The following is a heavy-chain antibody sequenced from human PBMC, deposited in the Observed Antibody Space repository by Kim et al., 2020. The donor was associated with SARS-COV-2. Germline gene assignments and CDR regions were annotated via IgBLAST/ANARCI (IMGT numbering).Heavy chain of an antibody. D-gene: IGHD3-3*01. CDR3: ARDPFFWSGYSDY. Sequence: VDSVKGRFTISRDNAKNSLYLQMNSLRAEDTAVYYCARDPFFWSGYSDYWGQGTLVTVSS. J-gene: IGHJ4*02. V-gene: IGHV3-7*01.